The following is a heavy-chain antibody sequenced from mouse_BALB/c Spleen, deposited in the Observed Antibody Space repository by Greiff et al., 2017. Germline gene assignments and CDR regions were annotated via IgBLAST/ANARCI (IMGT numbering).Heavy chain of an antibody. V-gene: IGHV7-3*02. D-gene: IGHD2-1*01. J-gene: IGHJ4*01. CDR1: GFTFTDYY. CDR2: IRNKANGYTT. CDR3: ARDRGNYVGAMDY. Sequence: EVQGVESGGGLVQPGGSLRLSCATSGFTFTDYYMSWVRQPPGKALEWLGFIRNKANGYTTEYSASVKGRFTISRDNSQSILYLQMNTLRAEDSATYYCARDRGNYVGAMDYWGQGTSVTVSS.